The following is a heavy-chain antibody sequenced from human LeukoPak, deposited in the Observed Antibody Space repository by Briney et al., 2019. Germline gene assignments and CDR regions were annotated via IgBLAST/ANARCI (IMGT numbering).Heavy chain of an antibody. J-gene: IGHJ3*02. CDR1: GFTFSSYS. Sequence: PGGSLRLSCAASGFTFSSYSMNWVRQAPGKGLEWVSVIYSGGNTYYADSVKGRFTISRDNSKNTLYLQMNSLRAEDTAVYYCARNLVVVTALDAFDIWGQGTMVTVSS. CDR3: ARNLVVVTALDAFDI. D-gene: IGHD2-21*02. CDR2: IYSGGNT. V-gene: IGHV3-53*01.